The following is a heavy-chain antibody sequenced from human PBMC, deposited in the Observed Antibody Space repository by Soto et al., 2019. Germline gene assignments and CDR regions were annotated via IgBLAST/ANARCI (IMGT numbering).Heavy chain of an antibody. D-gene: IGHD5-18*01. J-gene: IGHJ3*02. V-gene: IGHV1-18*01. CDR1: GYTFTSDG. CDR2: ISAYNGDT. CDR3: ARDSFTHTSSVTWALDI. Sequence: GQLVQSGAEVKRPGASVKVSCRASGYTFTSDGISWVRQAPGQGLERMGWISAYNGDTKLSQKFEARVSMTTDTSTNKAYMELRSLRSGDTADYYRARDSFTHTSSVTWALDIWGQGTMVTVSS.